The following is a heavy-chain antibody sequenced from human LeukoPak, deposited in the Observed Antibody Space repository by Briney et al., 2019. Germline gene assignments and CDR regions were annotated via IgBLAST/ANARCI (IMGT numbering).Heavy chain of an antibody. J-gene: IGHJ5*02. D-gene: IGHD4-17*01. CDR2: MNPNSGNT. CDR3: ARGISDYGDYWFDP. Sequence: ASVKVSCKASGGIFSSYAISWVRQAPGQGLEWMGWMNPNSGNTGYAQKFQGRVTMTRNTSISTAYMELSSLRSEDTAVYYCARGISDYGDYWFDPWGQGTLVTVSS. V-gene: IGHV1-8*02. CDR1: GGIFSSYA.